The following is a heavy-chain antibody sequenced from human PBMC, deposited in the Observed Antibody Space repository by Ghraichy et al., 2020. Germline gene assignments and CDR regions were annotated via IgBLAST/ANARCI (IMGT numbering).Heavy chain of an antibody. CDR1: GFSLRTSGVG. D-gene: IGHD3-22*01. Sequence: SGPTLVKPTQTLTLTCTFSGFSLRTSGVGVGWIRQPPGKALEWLALIYWDDDERHSPSLKSRLTITKDISKNQVVLTLTNMDPVDTATYYCAHSKREGACYGGSCYYFDNWGQGTLGTVSS. CDR3: AHSKREGACYGGSCYYFDN. J-gene: IGHJ4*02. CDR2: IYWDDDE. V-gene: IGHV2-5*02.